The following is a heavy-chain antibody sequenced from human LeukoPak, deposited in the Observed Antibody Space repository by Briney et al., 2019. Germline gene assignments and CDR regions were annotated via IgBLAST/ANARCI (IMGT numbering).Heavy chain of an antibody. CDR1: GYTFTSYG. D-gene: IGHD5-18*01. CDR2: ISAYNGNT. Sequence: ASVKVSCKASGYTFTSYGISWVRQAPGQGLEWMGWISAYNGNTNYAQKLQGRVTMTTDTSTSRAYMELRSLRSDDTAVYYCARVSYGYPNDYYFDYWGQGTLVTVSS. J-gene: IGHJ4*02. CDR3: ARVSYGYPNDYYFDY. V-gene: IGHV1-18*04.